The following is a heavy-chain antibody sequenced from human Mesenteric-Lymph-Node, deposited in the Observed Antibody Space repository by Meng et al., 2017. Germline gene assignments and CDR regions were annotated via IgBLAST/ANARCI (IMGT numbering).Heavy chain of an antibody. V-gene: IGHV3-11*04. CDR2: ISSSGSAI. CDR3: ARDGAWFGELLFQADAFDI. CDR1: GFTFSAYY. Sequence: SLKIPFAASGFTFSAYYMSCIRQAPGQGLEWVSHISSSGSAISYADSVNGRFTISRDNSKNTLYLQMNSLRAEDTAVYYCARDGAWFGELLFQADAFDIWGQGTMVTVSS. D-gene: IGHD3-10*01. J-gene: IGHJ3*02.